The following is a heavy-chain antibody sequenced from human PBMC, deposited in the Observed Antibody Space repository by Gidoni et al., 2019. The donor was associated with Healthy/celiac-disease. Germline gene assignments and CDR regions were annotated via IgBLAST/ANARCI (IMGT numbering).Heavy chain of an antibody. D-gene: IGHD3-10*01. CDR2: ISGSGGST. CDR1: GFTFSSYA. CDR3: AKVEGWFGELLAYYFDY. J-gene: IGHJ4*02. Sequence: EVQLLESGGGLVQPGGSLRLSCAASGFTFSSYAMSWVRQAPGKGLEWVSAISGSGGSTYYADSVKCLFTISRDNSKNTLYLQMNSLRAEDTAVYYCAKVEGWFGELLAYYFDYWGQGTLVTVSS. V-gene: IGHV3-23*01.